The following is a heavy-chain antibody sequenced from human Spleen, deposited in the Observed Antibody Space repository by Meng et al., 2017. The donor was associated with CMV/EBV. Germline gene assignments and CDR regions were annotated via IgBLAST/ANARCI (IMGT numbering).Heavy chain of an antibody. D-gene: IGHD1-1*01. J-gene: IGHJ6*02. Sequence: GESLKISCEVSGFTFGDYYMSWIRRAPGKGLEWIAYISRSSETIYYADSIKGRFTVSRDNDKSLLYLQMNSLRPEDTAVYFCARDGNKDYGIDVWGRGTTVTVSS. CDR3: ARDGNKDYGIDV. CDR2: ISRSSETI. CDR1: GFTFGDYY. V-gene: IGHV3-11*01.